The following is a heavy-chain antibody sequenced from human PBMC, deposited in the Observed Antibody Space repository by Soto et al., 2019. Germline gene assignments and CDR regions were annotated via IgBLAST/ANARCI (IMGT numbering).Heavy chain of an antibody. CDR1: VFTFGSYG. D-gene: IGHD6-19*01. J-gene: IGHJ4*02. V-gene: IGHV3-30*18. Sequence: PWWSLRLSCSASVFTFGSYGMHWFRQAPGKGLEWVAVISYDGSNKYYADSVKGRFTISRDNSKNTLYLQMNSLRAEDTAVYYCAKDALGSSSGWYDYWGQGTLVTVSS. CDR2: ISYDGSNK. CDR3: AKDALGSSSGWYDY.